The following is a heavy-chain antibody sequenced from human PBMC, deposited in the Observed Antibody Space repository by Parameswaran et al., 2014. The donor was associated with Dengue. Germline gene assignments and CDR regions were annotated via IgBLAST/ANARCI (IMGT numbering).Heavy chain of an antibody. D-gene: IGHD2-2*01. Sequence: VRQMPGKGLEWMGIIFPGDSDTRYSPSFQGQVTISVDKSINTAYLRWSSLKASDTATYYCARPVDSTPSGPFDIWGQGTMVTVSS. CDR2: IFPGDSDT. J-gene: IGHJ3*02. V-gene: IGHV5-51*01. CDR3: ARPVDSTPSGPFDI.